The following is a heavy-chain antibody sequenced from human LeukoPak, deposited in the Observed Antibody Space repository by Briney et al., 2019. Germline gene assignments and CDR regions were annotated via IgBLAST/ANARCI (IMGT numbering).Heavy chain of an antibody. Sequence: SVKVSCKASGGDFSTYTMTWVRQAPGQGLEWTGGVVPLLGSPDYAQKFQDRLTITTDESTNTAYMELHSLRSEDTAVYYCAREVGTGTLDDWGQGTLVIVSS. CDR2: VVPLLGSP. V-gene: IGHV1-69*05. D-gene: IGHD1-1*01. CDR1: GGDFSTYT. CDR3: AREVGTGTLDD. J-gene: IGHJ4*02.